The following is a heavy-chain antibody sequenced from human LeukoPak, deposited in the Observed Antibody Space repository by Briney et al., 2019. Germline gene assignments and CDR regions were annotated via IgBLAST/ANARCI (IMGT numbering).Heavy chain of an antibody. Sequence: PGGSLRLSCAASGFSFTSYALDWVRQAPGKGLEWISVISGDGDSTHYADSVRGRFTISRDNSKNTLYLQMNSLRVEDTAVYHCARVDCSGGSCYLRPFDYWGQGTLVTVSS. CDR1: GFSFTSYA. CDR3: ARVDCSGGSCYLRPFDY. D-gene: IGHD2-15*01. J-gene: IGHJ4*02. CDR2: ISGDGDST. V-gene: IGHV3-23*01.